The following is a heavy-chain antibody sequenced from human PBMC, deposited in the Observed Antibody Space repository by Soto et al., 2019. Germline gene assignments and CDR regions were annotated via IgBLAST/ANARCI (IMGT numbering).Heavy chain of an antibody. V-gene: IGHV4-34*02. CDR2: IYHSGGT. J-gene: IGHJ4*02. CDR1: GGSLSNYY. CDR3: ATSKSSFFQSCGSEHIPLGF. D-gene: IGHD3-22*01. Sequence: QVQLQQWGAGLLKPSETLSLTCAVSGGSLSNYYWSWIRQPPGKGLEWIGEIYHSGGTNYDPSLKSRVTISVDAPKNKFSLRLSSVTAADTAVYYSATSKSSFFQSCGSEHIPLGFWCQGTLVAVSS.